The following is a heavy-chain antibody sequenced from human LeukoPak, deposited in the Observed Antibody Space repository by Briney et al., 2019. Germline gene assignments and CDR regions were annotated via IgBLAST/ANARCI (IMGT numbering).Heavy chain of an antibody. CDR2: FDPEDGET. CDR3: ATERGHGSGSYYVDQP. Sequence: ASVKVSCKVSGYTLTELSMHWVRQAPGKGLGWMGGFDPEDGETIYAQKFQGRVTMTEDTSTDTAYMELSSLRSEDTAVYYCATERGHGSGSYYVDQPWGQGTLVTVSS. D-gene: IGHD3-10*01. V-gene: IGHV1-24*01. J-gene: IGHJ5*02. CDR1: GYTLTELS.